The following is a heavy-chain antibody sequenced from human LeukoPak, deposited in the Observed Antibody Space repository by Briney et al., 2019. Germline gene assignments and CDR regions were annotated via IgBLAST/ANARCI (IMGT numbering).Heavy chain of an antibody. V-gene: IGHV4-61*02. CDR1: GGSISSGGYS. D-gene: IGHD6-6*01. CDR2: IYTSGST. CDR3: ARTTSCSSSAACFDY. Sequence: PSETLSLTCAVSGGSISSGGYSWSWIRQPAGKGLEWIGRIYTSGSTNYNPSLKSRVTMSVDTSKNQFSLKLSSVTAADTAVYYCARTTSCSSSAACFDYWGQGTLVTVSS. J-gene: IGHJ4*02.